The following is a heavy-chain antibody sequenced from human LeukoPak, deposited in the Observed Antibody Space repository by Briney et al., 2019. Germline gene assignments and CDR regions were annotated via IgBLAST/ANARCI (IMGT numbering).Heavy chain of an antibody. CDR1: GYSFSTYW. Sequence: GESLKISCKGSGYSFSTYWIGWVRQMPGKGLEWMGIIYPDDSDTRYSPSFQGQVTISADKSVSTAYLQWSSLKASDTAMYYCTTGHFCTGGNCYSLLEHWGQGTLVTVSS. CDR3: TTGHFCTGGNCYSLLEH. V-gene: IGHV5-51*01. CDR2: IYPDDSDT. J-gene: IGHJ4*02. D-gene: IGHD2-15*01.